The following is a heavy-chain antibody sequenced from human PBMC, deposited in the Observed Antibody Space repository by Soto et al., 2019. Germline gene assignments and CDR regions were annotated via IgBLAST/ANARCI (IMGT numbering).Heavy chain of an antibody. D-gene: IGHD3-22*01. J-gene: IGHJ3*01. CDR3: ARDGNYYDISGRPLNAFDV. CDR1: GFTFSSYG. CDR2: IWYDGSNK. Sequence: PGGSLRLSCAASGFTFSSYGMHWVRQAPGKGLEWVAVIWYDGSNKYYADSVKGRFTISRDNSKNTLYLQMNSLRAEDTAVYYCARDGNYYDISGRPLNAFDVWGQGTMVTVSS. V-gene: IGHV3-33*01.